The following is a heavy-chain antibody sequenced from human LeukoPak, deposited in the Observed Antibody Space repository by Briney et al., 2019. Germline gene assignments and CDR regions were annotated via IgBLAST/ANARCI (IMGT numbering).Heavy chain of an antibody. CDR3: ARLIYPTSYYMDV. CDR2: INPSGGST. J-gene: IGHJ6*03. D-gene: IGHD5/OR15-5a*01. Sequence: ASVKLSCKASGYIFSDFDINWVRQAPGQGLEWMGIINPSGGSTSYAQKFQGRVTMTRDMSTSTVYMELSSLRSEDTAVYYCARLIYPTSYYMDVWGKGTTVTVSS. CDR1: GYIFSDFD. V-gene: IGHV1-46*01.